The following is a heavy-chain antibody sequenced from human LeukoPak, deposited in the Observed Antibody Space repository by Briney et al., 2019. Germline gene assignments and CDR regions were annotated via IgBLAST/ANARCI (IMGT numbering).Heavy chain of an antibody. CDR3: AREHSNSGYFDY. CDR2: IYYSRST. D-gene: IGHD4-11*01. V-gene: IGHV4-59*11. Sequence: SETLSLTCTVSSGSISSHYWSWIRQPPGKGLEWIGYIYYSRSTNYNPSLKSRVTISIDTSKNQFSLKLSSVTTADTAVYYCAREHSNSGYFDYWGQGTLVTVSS. J-gene: IGHJ4*02. CDR1: SGSISSHY.